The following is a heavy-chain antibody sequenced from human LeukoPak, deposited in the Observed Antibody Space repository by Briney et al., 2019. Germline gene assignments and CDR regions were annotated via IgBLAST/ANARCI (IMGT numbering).Heavy chain of an antibody. D-gene: IGHD3-9*01. CDR1: GFTFSSYA. CDR2: ISYDGSNK. J-gene: IGHJ6*02. CDR3: ARAYYDILTATTYGMDV. Sequence: GGSLRLSCAASGFTFSSYAMHWVRQAPGKGLEWVAVISYDGSNKYYADSVKGRFTISRDNSKNSLYLQMNSLRAEGTAVYYCARAYYDILTATTYGMDVWGQGTTVTVSS. V-gene: IGHV3-30*04.